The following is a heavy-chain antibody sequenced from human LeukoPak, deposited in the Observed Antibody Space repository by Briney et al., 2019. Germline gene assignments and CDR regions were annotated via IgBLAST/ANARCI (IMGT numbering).Heavy chain of an antibody. V-gene: IGHV4-34*01. CDR1: GGSFSGYY. CDR3: ARVGAAGTDY. Sequence: SETLSLTRAVYGGSFSGYYWSWIRQPPGKGLEWIGEINHSGSTNYNPSLKSRVTISVDTSKNQFSLKLSSVTAADTAVYYCARVGAAGTDYWGQGTLVTVSS. D-gene: IGHD6-13*01. CDR2: INHSGST. J-gene: IGHJ4*02.